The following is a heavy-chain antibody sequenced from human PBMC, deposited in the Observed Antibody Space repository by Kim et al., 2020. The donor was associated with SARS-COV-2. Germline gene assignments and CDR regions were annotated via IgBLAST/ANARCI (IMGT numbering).Heavy chain of an antibody. V-gene: IGHV1-18*01. J-gene: IGHJ6*02. CDR2: ISAYNGNT. CDR1: GYTFTSYG. Sequence: ASVKVSCKASGYTFTSYGISWVRQAPGQGLEWMGWISAYNGNTNYAQKLQGRVTMTTDTSTSTAYMELRSLRSDDTAVYYCARDKGPYPNVVVPAALLGGYYYYYGMDVWGQGTTVTVSS. CDR3: ARDKGPYPNVVVPAALLGGYYYYYGMDV. D-gene: IGHD2-2*01.